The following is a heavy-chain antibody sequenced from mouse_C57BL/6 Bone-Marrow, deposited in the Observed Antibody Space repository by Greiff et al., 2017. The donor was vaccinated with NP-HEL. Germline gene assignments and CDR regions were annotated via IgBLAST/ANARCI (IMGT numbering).Heavy chain of an antibody. D-gene: IGHD2-3*01. Sequence: QVQLQQSGAELVRPGASVKLSCKASGYTFTSYCISWVKQRPGQGLEWIGEIYPRSGGTYYNEKFKGKATLTADKSSSTAYMELRSLTSEDSAVYFCARFYDAMDDWGQGTSVTVSS. CDR1: GYTFTSYC. J-gene: IGHJ4*01. V-gene: IGHV1-81*01. CDR2: IYPRSGGT. CDR3: ARFYDAMDD.